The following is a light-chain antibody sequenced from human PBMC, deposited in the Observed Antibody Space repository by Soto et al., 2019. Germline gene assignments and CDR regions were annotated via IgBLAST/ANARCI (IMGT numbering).Light chain of an antibody. CDR1: QSVSSSSY. J-gene: IGKJ2*01. CDR3: RQYGSSPSYT. Sequence: EIVLTQSPGTLSLAPGERATLSCRASQSVSSSSYLAWYHQKPGQAPRLLIYVASSRATVIPKRFSGSGSATDFTLTISRLEPEDFAVYYCRQYGSSPSYTFGQGTKLEIK. V-gene: IGKV3-20*01. CDR2: VAS.